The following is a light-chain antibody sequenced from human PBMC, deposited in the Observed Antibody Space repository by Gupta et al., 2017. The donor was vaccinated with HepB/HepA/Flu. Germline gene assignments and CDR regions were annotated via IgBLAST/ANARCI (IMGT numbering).Light chain of an antibody. CDR3: QQYYTTPVT. J-gene: IGKJ4*01. V-gene: IGKV4-1*01. CDR1: PSVLYSSNNKNY. Sequence: GMTQFPDSLVVSLGGRATTNCKSSPSVLYSSNNKNYLAWYQQKPGQPPKLLIYWASTRASGVPDRFSGSGSGTDFTLTISSLQAEDVAVYYCQQYYTTPVTFGGGTKVEIK. CDR2: WAS.